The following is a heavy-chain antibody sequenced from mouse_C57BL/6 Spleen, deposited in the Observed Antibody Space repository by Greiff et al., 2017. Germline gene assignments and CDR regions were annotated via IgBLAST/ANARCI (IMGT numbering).Heavy chain of an antibody. Sequence: VQLKESGPELVKPGASVKIPCKASGYTFTDYNMDWVKQSHGKSLEWIGDINHNNGGTIYNQKFKGKATLTVDKSSSTAYMELRSLTSEDTAVYYCARVYYGKRFDVWGTGTTVTVSS. CDR2: INHNNGGT. V-gene: IGHV1-18*01. D-gene: IGHD2-1*01. J-gene: IGHJ1*03. CDR3: ARVYYGKRFDV. CDR1: GYTFTDYN.